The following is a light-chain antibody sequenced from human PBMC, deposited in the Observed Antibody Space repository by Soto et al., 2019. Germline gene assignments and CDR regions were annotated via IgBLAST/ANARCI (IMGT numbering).Light chain of an antibody. CDR1: SSDVCLYDY. Sequence: QSVLSQPASVSGSPGQSITISCTGTSSDVCLYDYFSWYQQHPGKAPQLMIYAVSNRPSGVSNRFSASKSGNTASLFISGLPAEDAADYYCSSYTRDXSYVVGSGTKVXV. V-gene: IGLV2-14*01. J-gene: IGLJ1*01. CDR3: SSYTRDXSYV. CDR2: AVS.